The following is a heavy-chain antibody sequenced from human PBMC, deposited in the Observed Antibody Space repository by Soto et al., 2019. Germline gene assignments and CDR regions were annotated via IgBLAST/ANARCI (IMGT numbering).Heavy chain of an antibody. J-gene: IGHJ4*02. V-gene: IGHV4-39*01. D-gene: IGHD3-9*01. CDR3: TRARYFDWIPSIPGLDY. CDR2: IYYDGTT. Sequence: ETLSLTCAVSSGSIDNVYWWSWVRQSPGKGLEWIGSIYYDGTTYYNPSLKSRVTISVDTSKNQFSLKVTSVTAADTAVYFCTRARYFDWIPSIPGLDYWGPGTLVTVS. CDR1: SGSIDNVYW.